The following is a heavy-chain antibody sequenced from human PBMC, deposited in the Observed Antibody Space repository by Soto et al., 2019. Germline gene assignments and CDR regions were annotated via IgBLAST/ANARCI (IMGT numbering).Heavy chain of an antibody. J-gene: IGHJ4*02. D-gene: IGHD5-12*01. V-gene: IGHV4-4*07. CDR3: AREGSYSAYNFAHGIQLWSFDF. Sequence: LSLTCTVSGGPINTFYWSWVRQPAGKGLEWIGRIFSSGSTSFNPSLESRVAMSVDTSKNHFSLNLSSVTAADMAVYYCAREGSYSAYNFAHGIQLWSFDFWGQGALVTVSS. CDR2: IFSSGST. CDR1: GGPINTFY.